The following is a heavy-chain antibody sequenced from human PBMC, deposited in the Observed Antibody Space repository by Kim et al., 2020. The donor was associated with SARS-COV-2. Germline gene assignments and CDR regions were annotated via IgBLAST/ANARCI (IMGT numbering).Heavy chain of an antibody. V-gene: IGHV4-31*03. J-gene: IGHJ6*02. CDR1: GGSISSGGYY. CDR3: ARDLYYGEYYYYGMDV. Sequence: SETLSLTCTVSGGSISSGGYYWSWIRQHPGKGLEWIGYIYYSGSTYYNPSLKSRVTISVDTSKNQFSLKLSSVTAADTAVYYCARDLYYGEYYYYGMDVWGQGTTVTVSS. CDR2: IYYSGST. D-gene: IGHD3-10*01.